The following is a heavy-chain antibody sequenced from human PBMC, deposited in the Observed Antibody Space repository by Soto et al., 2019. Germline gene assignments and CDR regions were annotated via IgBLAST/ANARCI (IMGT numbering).Heavy chain of an antibody. CDR3: ACRGNPYGMDV. CDR2: IDPSDSYT. D-gene: IGHD3-10*01. V-gene: IGHV5-10-1*01. J-gene: IGHJ6*02. CDR1: GYSFTSYW. Sequence: GESLKISCKGSGYSFTSYWISWVRQMPGKGLEWMGRIDPSDSYTNYSPSFQGHVTISADKSISTAYLQWSSLKASDTAIYYCACRGNPYGMDVWSQGTTVTVSS.